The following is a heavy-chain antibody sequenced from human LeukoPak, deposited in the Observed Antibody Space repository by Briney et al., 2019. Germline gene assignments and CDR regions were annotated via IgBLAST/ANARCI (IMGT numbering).Heavy chain of an antibody. CDR3: ARVGYSDFWSGYYWDY. CDR2: ISSSGTTI. J-gene: IGHJ4*02. D-gene: IGHD3-3*01. CDR1: GFTFNRYS. Sequence: PGGSLRLSCAASGFTFNRYSMNWVRQAPGKGLEWISYISSSGTTIYCADSVQGRFIISRDNARNSLYLQMNSLRAEDTAVYYCARVGYSDFWSGYYWDYWGQGTLATVSS. V-gene: IGHV3-48*01.